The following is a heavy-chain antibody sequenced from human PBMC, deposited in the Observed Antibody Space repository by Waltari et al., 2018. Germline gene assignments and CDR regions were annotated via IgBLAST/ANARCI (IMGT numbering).Heavy chain of an antibody. D-gene: IGHD3-22*01. Sequence: QVQLVQSGAEVKKPGASIKVSCKASGYTFSDYYIHWVRQAPGHGLEWMGRINPHSGATKSLGKFQVRVTMTRDTSISTAFMELTSLTSDDTAIYYCARGGADYYDSNGPFDSWGQGTLVSVS. CDR3: ARGGADYYDSNGPFDS. CDR1: GYTFSDYY. J-gene: IGHJ4*02. CDR2: INPHSGAT. V-gene: IGHV1-2*06.